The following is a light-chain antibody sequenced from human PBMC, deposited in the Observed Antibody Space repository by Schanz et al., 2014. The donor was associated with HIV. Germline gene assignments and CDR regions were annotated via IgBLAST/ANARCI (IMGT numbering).Light chain of an antibody. CDR1: RSISSW. Sequence: DIQMTQSPSTLSASVGDRVTITCRASRSISSWLAWYQQRPGEAPKLLIYKTSGLESGVPSRFSGSGSGTEFTLTINSLQPDDFATYFCHQYKTYPYTFGQGTKLEIK. V-gene: IGKV1-5*03. CDR3: HQYKTYPYT. CDR2: KTS. J-gene: IGKJ2*01.